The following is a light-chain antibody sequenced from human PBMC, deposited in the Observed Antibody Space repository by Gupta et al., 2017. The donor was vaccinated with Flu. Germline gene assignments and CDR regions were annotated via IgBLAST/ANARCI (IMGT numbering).Light chain of an antibody. V-gene: IGLV1-40*01. J-gene: IGLJ2*01. CDR2: GNS. CDR3: QSYDSSLSGSDVV. Sequence: LIYGNSNRPSGVSDRFSGSKSGTSASLAITGLQAEDEADFYCQSYDSSLSGSDVVFGGGTKLTVL.